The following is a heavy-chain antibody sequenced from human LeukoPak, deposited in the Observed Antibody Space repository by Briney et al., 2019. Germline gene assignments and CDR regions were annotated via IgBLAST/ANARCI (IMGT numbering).Heavy chain of an antibody. J-gene: IGHJ5*02. V-gene: IGHV1-46*01. CDR3: ARDNSVGDIAWWFDP. CDR2: INPTGTAT. CDR1: GYTFIRHW. D-gene: IGHD3-10*01. Sequence: ASVKVSCKASGYTFIRHWMHWVRLAPGQGLEWVGLINPTGTATLYAQKFQGRITLTRDMSTSTDYVELRSLKSEDTAVYYCARDNSVGDIAWWFDPWGQGTLVTVSS.